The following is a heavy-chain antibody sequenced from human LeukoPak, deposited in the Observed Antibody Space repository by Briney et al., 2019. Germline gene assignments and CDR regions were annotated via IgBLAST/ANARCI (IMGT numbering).Heavy chain of an antibody. D-gene: IGHD6-19*01. J-gene: IGHJ4*02. CDR2: IKWDGRDT. CDR3: AKAYGYNSGYFDS. Sequence: GGSLRLSCAASGFKFDDYTMHWVRQAPGKGLEWVSFIKWDGRDTYYADSVKGRFTISRDNSNNSLYLHMRSLRTEDTALYYCAKAYGYNSGYFDSWGQGTLVTVSS. CDR1: GFKFDDYT. V-gene: IGHV3-43*01.